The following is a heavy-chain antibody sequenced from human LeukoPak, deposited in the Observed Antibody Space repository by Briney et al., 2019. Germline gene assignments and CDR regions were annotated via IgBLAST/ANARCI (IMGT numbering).Heavy chain of an antibody. CDR3: ASRLWFGERRIDP. CDR2: ISTSGST. V-gene: IGHV4-4*07. D-gene: IGHD3-10*01. J-gene: IGHJ5*02. CDR1: GGSISYYY. Sequence: SETLSLTCTVSGGSISYYYWSWIRQPAGKGLEWIGRISTSGSTNYNPSLKSRVTMSVDTSKNQFSLKLSSVTAADTAVYYCASRLWFGERRIDPWGQGTLVTVSS.